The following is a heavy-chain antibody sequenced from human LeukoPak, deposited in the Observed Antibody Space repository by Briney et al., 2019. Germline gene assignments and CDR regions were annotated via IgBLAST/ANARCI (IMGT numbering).Heavy chain of an antibody. CDR3: AKVTFFSALDY. Sequence: GGSLRLSCAASGFTFDDYAMHWVRQAPGKGLEWVSLISGDGGSTYYADSVKGRFTISRDNSKNSLYLQMNSLRTEGTALYYCAKVTFFSALDYWGQGTLVTVSS. D-gene: IGHD3-3*02. J-gene: IGHJ4*02. CDR1: GFTFDDYA. CDR2: ISGDGGST. V-gene: IGHV3-43*02.